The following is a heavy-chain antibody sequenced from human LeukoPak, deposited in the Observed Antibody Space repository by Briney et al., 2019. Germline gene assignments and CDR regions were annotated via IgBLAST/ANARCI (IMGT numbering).Heavy chain of an antibody. Sequence: VESLKISYKGSGYSFTSYWIGWVRQMPGKGLEWMGIIYPGDSDTRYSPSFQGQVTISADKSISTAYLQWSSLKASDTAMYYCAVHSGGVLPHFDYWGQGTLVTVSS. CDR1: GYSFTSYW. J-gene: IGHJ4*02. V-gene: IGHV5-51*01. CDR3: AVHSGGVLPHFDY. D-gene: IGHD3-10*01. CDR2: IYPGDSDT.